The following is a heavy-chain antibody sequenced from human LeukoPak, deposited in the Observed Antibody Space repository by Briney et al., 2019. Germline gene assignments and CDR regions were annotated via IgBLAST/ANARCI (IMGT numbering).Heavy chain of an antibody. J-gene: IGHJ4*02. CDR3: ARQCKQWLSPLGEFDY. Sequence: SETLSLTCTVSGGSISSSSYYWGWIRQPPGKGLEWVGSIYYSGSTYYNPSLKSRVTISVDTSKNQFSLKLSSVTAADTAVYYCARQCKQWLSPLGEFDYWGQGTLVTVSS. D-gene: IGHD6-19*01. CDR2: IYYSGST. V-gene: IGHV4-39*01. CDR1: GGSISSSSYY.